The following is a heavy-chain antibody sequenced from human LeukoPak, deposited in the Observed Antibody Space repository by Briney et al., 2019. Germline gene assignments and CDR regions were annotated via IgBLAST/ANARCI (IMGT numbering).Heavy chain of an antibody. D-gene: IGHD3-10*01. J-gene: IGHJ4*02. CDR2: IYTSGST. CDR3: ASLYRDYYGSGSLDY. Sequence: PSQTLSLTCTVSGGSISSGSYYWSWIRQPAGKGLEWVGRIYTSGSTNYNPSLKSRVTISVDRSKNQFSLKLSSVTAADTAVYYCASLYRDYYGSGSLDYWGQGTLVTVSS. V-gene: IGHV4-61*02. CDR1: GGSISSGSYY.